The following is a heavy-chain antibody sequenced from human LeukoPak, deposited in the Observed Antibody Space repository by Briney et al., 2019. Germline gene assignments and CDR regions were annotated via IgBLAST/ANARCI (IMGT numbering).Heavy chain of an antibody. D-gene: IGHD1-26*01. V-gene: IGHV3-30-3*01. J-gene: IGHJ4*02. CDR3: ARGRGGRWWELLEYFDY. CDR2: ISYDGSNK. Sequence: GGSLRLSCAASGFTFSSYAMHWVRQAPGKGLEWVAVISYDGSNKYYADSVKGRFTISRDNSKNTLYLQMNSLRAEDTAVYYCARGRGGRWWELLEYFDYWGQGTLVTVSS. CDR1: GFTFSSYA.